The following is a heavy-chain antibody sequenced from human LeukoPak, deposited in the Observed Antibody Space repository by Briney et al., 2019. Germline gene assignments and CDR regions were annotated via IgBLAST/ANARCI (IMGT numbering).Heavy chain of an antibody. J-gene: IGHJ6*03. CDR2: ISGHNGNT. CDR3: ARDLGGYPFFMDV. CDR1: GYTFTNFG. Sequence: ASVKVSCKPSGYTFTNFGISWVRQAPGQGPEWMGWISGHNGNTKYAKNLQDRVKMTIDTSTTTAYMELRSLTSDDTGVYYCARDLGGYPFFMDVWGRGTTVIVSS. D-gene: IGHD2-15*01. V-gene: IGHV1-18*01.